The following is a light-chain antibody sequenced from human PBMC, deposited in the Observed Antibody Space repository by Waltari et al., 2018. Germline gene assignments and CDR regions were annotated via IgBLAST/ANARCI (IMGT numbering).Light chain of an antibody. Sequence: SYVLTQPPSVSVAPGQTARISCGGNKIGSKSVHWYQQKPGQAPVLVIYYDDRRPSGVPERVSGSNSGSTAALTIRRVEAGDEADYYCQVRDSGTDQVVFGGGTQLTVL. CDR1: KIGSKS. V-gene: IGLV3-21*01. CDR3: QVRDSGTDQVV. CDR2: YDD. J-gene: IGLJ2*01.